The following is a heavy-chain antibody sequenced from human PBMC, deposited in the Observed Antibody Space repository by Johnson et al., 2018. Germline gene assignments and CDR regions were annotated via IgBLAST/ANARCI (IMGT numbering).Heavy chain of an antibody. CDR2: IYYSGSI. CDR3: ARTNDRGIGYYYYMDV. CDR1: GGSISTYY. V-gene: IGHV4-59*01. D-gene: IGHD3-10*01. J-gene: IGHJ6*03. Sequence: QVQLQESGPGLVKPSETLSLTCTVSGGSISTYYWSWIRQPPGKGLEWIGYIYYSGSINYNPSLKSRVTISVDTSKNQFSLKLSSVTAADTAVYYCARTNDRGIGYYYYMDVWGKGTTVTVSS.